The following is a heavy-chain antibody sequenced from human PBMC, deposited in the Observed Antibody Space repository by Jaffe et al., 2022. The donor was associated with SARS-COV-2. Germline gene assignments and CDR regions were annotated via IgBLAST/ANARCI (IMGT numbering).Heavy chain of an antibody. CDR3: ARDQDDDYISNWFDP. Sequence: QVQLVQSGSELQKPGASVKVSCKASGYTFTTYAINWVRQAPGQGLEWMGWINTNTGNPTYAQGFTGRYVFSLDTSVSTAYLQISSLKVDDTAMYYCARDQDDDYISNWFDPWGQGTLVTVSS. V-gene: IGHV7-4-1*02. D-gene: IGHD4-17*01. J-gene: IGHJ5*02. CDR1: GYTFTTYA. CDR2: INTNTGNP.